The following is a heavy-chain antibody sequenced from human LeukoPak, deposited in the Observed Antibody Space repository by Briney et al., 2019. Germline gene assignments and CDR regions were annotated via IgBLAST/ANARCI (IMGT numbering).Heavy chain of an antibody. CDR3: ARVRYCSGGSCYSPYYYYYMDV. J-gene: IGHJ6*03. CDR2: IYYSGST. V-gene: IGHV4-31*03. CDR1: GGSISSCGYY. D-gene: IGHD2-15*01. Sequence: TLSLTCTVSGGSISSCGYYWRWIRQHPGKGLEWIGYIYYSGSTYYNPSLKSRVTISVDTSKNQFSLKLSSVTAADTAVYYCARVRYCSGGSCYSPYYYYYMDVWGKGTTVTVSS.